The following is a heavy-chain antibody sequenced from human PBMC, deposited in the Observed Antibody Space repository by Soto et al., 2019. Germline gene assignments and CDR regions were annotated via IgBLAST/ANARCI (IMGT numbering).Heavy chain of an antibody. V-gene: IGHV3-7*04. Sequence: GVSLRLSWAASGFTFSTYWMSWVRQAPGKGLEWLANIKEDGSEKYYVDSVKGRFTISRDNAKNSLYLQVNGLRAEDTAIYYCARGAGIGDYWGKGTLFTVSS. D-gene: IGHD3-16*01. CDR1: GFTFSTYW. CDR3: ARGAGIGDY. CDR2: IKEDGSEK. J-gene: IGHJ4*02.